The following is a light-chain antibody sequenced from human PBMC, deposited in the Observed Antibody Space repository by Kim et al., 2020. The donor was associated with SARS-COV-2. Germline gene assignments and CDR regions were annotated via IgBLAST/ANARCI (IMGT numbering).Light chain of an antibody. V-gene: IGKV2-30*02. CDR2: KVS. Sequence: PASIACMSSQGLGPTDGNAYLNWFHQRPGQSPRRLIYKVSKRDSGVPDRFSGSGSGTDFTLTISRVEAEDIGIYFCMQGTEWPRTFGLGTKVDIK. CDR3: MQGTEWPRT. CDR1: QGLGPTDGNAY. J-gene: IGKJ1*01.